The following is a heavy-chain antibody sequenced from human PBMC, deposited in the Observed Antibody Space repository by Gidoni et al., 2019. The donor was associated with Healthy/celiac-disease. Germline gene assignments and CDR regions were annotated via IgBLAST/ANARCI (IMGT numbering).Heavy chain of an antibody. J-gene: IGHJ4*02. CDR3: ARGDSSGYFATLLGY. CDR1: GGSVSRGSYY. D-gene: IGHD3-22*01. V-gene: IGHV4-61*01. CDR2: IYYSEST. Sequence: QVQLQSSGPGLVKPSETLSLTCTLSGGSVSRGSYYWSWIRQPPGKGLEWIGYIYYSESTNYNPSLKSRVTISVDTSKNQFSLKLSSVTAADTAVDYCARGDSSGYFATLLGYWGQGTLVTVSS.